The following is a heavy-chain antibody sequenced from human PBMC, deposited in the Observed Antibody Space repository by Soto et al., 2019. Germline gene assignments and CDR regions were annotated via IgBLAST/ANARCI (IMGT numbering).Heavy chain of an antibody. CDR2: IVVGSGNT. Sequence: SVKVSCKASGFTFTSSAVQWVRQARGQRLEWIGWIVVGSGNTNYAQKFQERVTITRDMSTSTTYMELSSLRSEDTAVYYCAAVRHPYDGNPGGYWGQGTLVTVSS. CDR3: AAVRHPYDGNPGGY. D-gene: IGHD3-10*01. V-gene: IGHV1-58*01. J-gene: IGHJ4*02. CDR1: GFTFTSSA.